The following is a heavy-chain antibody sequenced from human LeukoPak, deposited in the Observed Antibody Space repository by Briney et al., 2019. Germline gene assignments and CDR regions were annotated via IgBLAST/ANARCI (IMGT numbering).Heavy chain of an antibody. Sequence: SETLSLTCTVSGDSISSYYWSWIRQPPGKGLEWIGYINYSGSTNYNPSLKSRVTISVDTSKNQFSLNLSSATPADTAVYYCAVGPTRVIDYWGQGTLVTVSS. V-gene: IGHV4-59*01. D-gene: IGHD3/OR15-3a*01. J-gene: IGHJ4*02. CDR3: AVGPTRVIDY. CDR1: GDSISSYY. CDR2: INYSGST.